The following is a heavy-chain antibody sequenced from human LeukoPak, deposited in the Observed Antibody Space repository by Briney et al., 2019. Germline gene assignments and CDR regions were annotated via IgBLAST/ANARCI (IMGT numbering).Heavy chain of an antibody. CDR2: IYYSGST. CDR3: ARHLSYGHFDY. D-gene: IGHD3-10*01. Sequence: SETLSLTCPVSRGAISGFYGSWIRQPPGQGLEWIGDIYYSGSTNYNPSLKSRVTISVYASKNKYSLKRSSVAAADTAIYYCARHLSYGHFDYWGQGTLVSVSS. V-gene: IGHV4-59*08. J-gene: IGHJ4*02. CDR1: RGAISGFY.